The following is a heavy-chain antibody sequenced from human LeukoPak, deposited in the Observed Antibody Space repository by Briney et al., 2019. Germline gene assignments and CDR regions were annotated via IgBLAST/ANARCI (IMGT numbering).Heavy chain of an antibody. J-gene: IGHJ5*02. CDR2: IYYSGST. CDR3: ARPGWFDP. Sequence: PSETLSLTCTVSGGSISSSSYYWGWIRQPPGKGLEWIGSIYYSGSTYYNPSLKSRVTISVDTSKNQFSLKLSSVTAVDTAVYYCARPGWFDPWGQGTLVTVSS. CDR1: GGSISSSSYY. V-gene: IGHV4-39*01. D-gene: IGHD3-10*01.